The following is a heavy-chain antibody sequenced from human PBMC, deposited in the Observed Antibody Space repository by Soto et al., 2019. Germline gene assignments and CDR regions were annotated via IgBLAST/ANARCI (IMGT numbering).Heavy chain of an antibody. V-gene: IGHV4-59*01. J-gene: IGHJ5*02. D-gene: IGHD2-15*01. CDR3: ASALYCSGGSCSFDP. Sequence: SETLSLTCSVSGGSISRYYCSWVRQPPGKGLEWIGHMHYSGNTRYNPSLKSRVTISLDTSKNQFSLKLSSVTAADTAVYYCASALYCSGGSCSFDPWGQGTLVTVSS. CDR2: MHYSGNT. CDR1: GGSISRYY.